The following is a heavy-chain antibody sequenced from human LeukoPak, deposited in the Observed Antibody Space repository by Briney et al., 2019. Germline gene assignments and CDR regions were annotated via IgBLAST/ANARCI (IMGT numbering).Heavy chain of an antibody. CDR3: ASCSLIADYYYYMDV. CDR2: INPSGGST. J-gene: IGHJ6*03. D-gene: IGHD3-10*02. V-gene: IGHV1-46*01. CDR1: GYTFTSYY. Sequence: ASVKVSCKASGYTFTSYYMHWVRQAPGQGLEWMGIINPSGGSTSYAQKFQGRVTITADESTSTAYMELSSLRSEDTAVYYCASCSLIADYYYYMDVWGKGTTVTVSS.